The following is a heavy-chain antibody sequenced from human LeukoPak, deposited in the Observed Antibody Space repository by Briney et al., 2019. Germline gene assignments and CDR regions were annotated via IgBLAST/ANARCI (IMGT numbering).Heavy chain of an antibody. J-gene: IGHJ4*02. CDR2: IIPIFGTA. V-gene: IGHV1-69*05. Sequence: SVKVSCKASGGTFSSYAISWVRQAPGQGLEWMGGIIPIFGTANYAQKFQGRVTITTDESTSTAYMELSSLRSEDTAVYYCARDRVSYSSSAFDYWGQGTLVTVSS. CDR3: ARDRVSYSSSAFDY. CDR1: GGTFSSYA. D-gene: IGHD6-6*01.